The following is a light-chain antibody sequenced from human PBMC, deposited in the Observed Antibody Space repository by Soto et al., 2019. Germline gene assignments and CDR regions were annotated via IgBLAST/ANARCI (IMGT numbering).Light chain of an antibody. V-gene: IGKV1-5*01. J-gene: IGKJ1*01. CDR2: DVT. CDR1: QSVGKW. Sequence: IHMTLSTSTLAASAGPTVTITCRASQSVGKWLAWYQHKKGKAPKLLISDVTSLESGLPSRFSGSGYGTEFTLTISSLQTDAFETYYCQQYDSYSWTFGQGTKVDIK. CDR3: QQYDSYSWT.